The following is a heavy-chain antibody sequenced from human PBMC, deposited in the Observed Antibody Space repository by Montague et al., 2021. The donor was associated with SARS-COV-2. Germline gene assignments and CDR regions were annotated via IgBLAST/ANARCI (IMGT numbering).Heavy chain of an antibody. CDR3: ARHRDNLGSLNWFAP. CDR2: LYYTGTT. D-gene: IGHD3-16*01. J-gene: IGHJ5*02. Sequence: SETLSLTCTVSGGSISSSSYYWGWIRQPPGKGLEWIGSLYYTGTTXHXXXXKXRVTISVDTSKNQFSLKLSSVTAADTAVYFCARHRDNLGSLNWFAPWGQGTLVTVSS. V-gene: IGHV4-39*01. CDR1: GGSISSSSYY.